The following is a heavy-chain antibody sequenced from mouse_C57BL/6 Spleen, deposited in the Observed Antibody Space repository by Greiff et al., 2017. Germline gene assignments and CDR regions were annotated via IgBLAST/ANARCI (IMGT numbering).Heavy chain of an antibody. Sequence: QVQLQQSGAELMKPGASVTLSCKATGSTFPGYWIEWVKQRPGPGLEWIGVILPGSGSTNYNEKFKGKATFTAETSSNTAYMQLSSLTTEDSAIYYGARWCDYDVDYYAMDYWGQGISVTVSS. CDR3: ARWCDYDVDYYAMDY. CDR2: ILPGSGST. D-gene: IGHD2-4*01. J-gene: IGHJ4*01. CDR1: GSTFPGYW. V-gene: IGHV1-9*01.